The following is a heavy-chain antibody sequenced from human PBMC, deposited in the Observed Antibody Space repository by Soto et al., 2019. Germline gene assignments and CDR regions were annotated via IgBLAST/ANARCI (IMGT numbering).Heavy chain of an antibody. J-gene: IGHJ6*02. D-gene: IGHD6-6*01. Sequence: GGSLRLSCAASGFTFSSYSMNWVRQAPGKGLEWVSYISSSSSTIYYADSVKGRFTISRDNAKDSLYLQMNSLRDEDTAVYYCARPEYSSSSYGMDVWGQGTTVTVS. CDR3: ARPEYSSSSYGMDV. CDR2: ISSSSSTI. CDR1: GFTFSSYS. V-gene: IGHV3-48*02.